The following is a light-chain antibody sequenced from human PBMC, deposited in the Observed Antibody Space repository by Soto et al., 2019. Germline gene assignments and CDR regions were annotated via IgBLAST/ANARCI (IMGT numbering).Light chain of an antibody. CDR1: SIDVGDSDF. V-gene: IGLV2-11*01. CDR3: SSFAATHTYI. J-gene: IGLJ1*01. CDR2: VVT. Sequence: QSALTQPRSASGSPGQSITISCTGTSIDVGDSDFVSWYQQHPGKAPKLMIYVVTKRPSGVPDRFSGSKSGNTASLTISGLQDEDEADYYCSSFAATHTYIFGTGTKVTVL.